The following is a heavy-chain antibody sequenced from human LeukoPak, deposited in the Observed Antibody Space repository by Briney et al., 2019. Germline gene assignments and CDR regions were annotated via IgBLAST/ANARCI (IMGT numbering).Heavy chain of an antibody. D-gene: IGHD6-6*01. Sequence: PSETLSLTCAVYGGSFSGYYWSWIRQPPGKGLEWIGEINHSGSTNYNPSLKSRVTISVDTSKNQFSLKLSSVTAADTAAYYCARRIAARPGRRYNWFDPWGQGTLVTVSS. CDR2: INHSGST. CDR3: ARRIAARPGRRYNWFDP. V-gene: IGHV4-34*01. CDR1: GGSFSGYY. J-gene: IGHJ5*02.